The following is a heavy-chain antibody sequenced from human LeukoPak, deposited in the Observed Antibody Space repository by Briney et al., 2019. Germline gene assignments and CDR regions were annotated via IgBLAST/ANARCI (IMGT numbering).Heavy chain of an antibody. Sequence: GGSLRLSCAASGFTFSSYSMNWVRQAPGKGLEWVSSISSSSSYIYYADSVKGRFTISRDNAKNSLYLQMNSLRAEDTAVYYCAREAIDIVVVVAAHDAFDIWGQGTMVPVSS. V-gene: IGHV3-21*01. D-gene: IGHD2-15*01. CDR2: ISSSSSYI. CDR3: AREAIDIVVVVAAHDAFDI. J-gene: IGHJ3*02. CDR1: GFTFSSYS.